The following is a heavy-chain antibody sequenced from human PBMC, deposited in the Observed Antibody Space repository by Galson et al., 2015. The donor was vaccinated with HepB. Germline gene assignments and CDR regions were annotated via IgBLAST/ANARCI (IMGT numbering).Heavy chain of an antibody. J-gene: IGHJ4*02. Sequence: SLRLSCAASGFTFGDTAMTWVRPAPGKGLEWASGITSRGDNTFYTDSVKGRFSISRDNSKNMLFLQMSSLRAEDTAIYYCAKGYGIFDRWGQGILVTVSS. D-gene: IGHD5-18*01. CDR2: ITSRGDNT. V-gene: IGHV3-23*01. CDR1: GFTFGDTA. CDR3: AKGYGIFDR.